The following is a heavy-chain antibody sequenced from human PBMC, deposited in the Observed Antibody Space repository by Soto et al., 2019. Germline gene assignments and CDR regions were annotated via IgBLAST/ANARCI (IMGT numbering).Heavy chain of an antibody. CDR2: IVVGSGNT. V-gene: IGHV1-58*01. Sequence: QMQLVQSGPEVKKPGTSVKVSCKASGFTFTSSAVQWVRQARGQRLEWIGWIVVGSGNTNYAQKFQERVTITRDMSTSTAYMELSSLRSEDTAVYYCAADHATVVTVDAFDIWGQGTMFTVSS. CDR3: AADHATVVTVDAFDI. CDR1: GFTFTSSA. D-gene: IGHD4-17*01. J-gene: IGHJ3*02.